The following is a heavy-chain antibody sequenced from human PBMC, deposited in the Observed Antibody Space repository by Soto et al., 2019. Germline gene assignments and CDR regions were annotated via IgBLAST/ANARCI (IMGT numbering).Heavy chain of an antibody. CDR1: GFTFSTYA. V-gene: IGHV3-23*01. D-gene: IGHD3-10*01. J-gene: IGHJ3*02. CDR3: AKTGAYYYGSGTFLPDAFVI. CDR2: ISGGGGNT. Sequence: SLRLSCAASGFTFSTYAMSWVRQAPGKGLEWVSAISGGGGNTYYADSVKGRFTISRDNSKNTLYLRMNSLGAEDTAVYYCAKTGAYYYGSGTFLPDAFVIWGQGTLVSVS.